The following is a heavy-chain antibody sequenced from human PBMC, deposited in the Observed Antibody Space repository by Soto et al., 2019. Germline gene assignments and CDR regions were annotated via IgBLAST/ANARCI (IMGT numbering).Heavy chain of an antibody. J-gene: IGHJ3*02. CDR3: ARDHHDAFDI. CDR2: ISSSSSTI. CDR1: GFTFSSYS. V-gene: IGHV3-48*04. Sequence: GESLKISCAASGFTFSSYSMNWVRQAPGKGLEWVSYISSSSSTIYYADSVKGRFTISRDNAKNSLYLQMNSLRAEDTAVYYCARDHHDAFDIWGQGTMVTVSS.